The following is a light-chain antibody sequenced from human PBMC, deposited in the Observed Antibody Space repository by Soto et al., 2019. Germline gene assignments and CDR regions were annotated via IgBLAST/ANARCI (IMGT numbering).Light chain of an antibody. V-gene: IGLV2-14*01. Sequence: QSVLTQPASVSGSPGQSITISCTVTSSDVGGYNYVSWYQQHPGKAPKLMIYEVNKRPSEVSNRFSGSKSGNTASLTISGLQPEDEADYYCNSYTSRYTFVLGTGTKVTVL. CDR3: NSYTSRYTFV. CDR2: EVN. CDR1: SSDVGGYNY. J-gene: IGLJ1*01.